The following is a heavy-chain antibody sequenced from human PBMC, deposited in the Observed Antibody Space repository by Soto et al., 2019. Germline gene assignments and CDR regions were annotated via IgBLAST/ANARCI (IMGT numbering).Heavy chain of an antibody. CDR2: ISSSSSTI. V-gene: IGHV3-48*02. CDR3: ARDARRGLATPKCFDY. CDR1: GFTFSSYS. J-gene: IGHJ4*02. Sequence: GGSLRLSCAASGFTFSSYSMNWVRQAPGKGLEWVSYISSSSSTIYYADSVKGRFTISRDNAKNSLYLQMNSLRDEDTAVYYCARDARRGLATPKCFDYWGQGTLVTVSS. D-gene: IGHD6-19*01.